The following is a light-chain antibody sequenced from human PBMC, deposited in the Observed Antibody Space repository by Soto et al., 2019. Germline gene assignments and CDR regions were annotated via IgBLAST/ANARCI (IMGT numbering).Light chain of an antibody. J-gene: IGKJ5*01. CDR1: QRLSASD. Sequence: IVLTHSPGTLSFSPWQRSTHCFSSTQRLSASDIAWYQQKPGQAPKFLIYGVSSRATGIPDRFSGSGSGTDFTLTISRLEPEDFAVYHCQQYGSSPLITFGQGTRLEN. V-gene: IGKV3-20*01. CDR2: GVS. CDR3: QQYGSSPLIT.